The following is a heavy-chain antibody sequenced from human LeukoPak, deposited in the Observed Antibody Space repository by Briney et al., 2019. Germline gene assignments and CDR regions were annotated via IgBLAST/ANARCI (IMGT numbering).Heavy chain of an antibody. D-gene: IGHD3-10*01. CDR3: ARDYYYGSVTNWFDP. J-gene: IGHJ5*02. CDR1: GYTFTSYG. V-gene: IGHV1-18*01. CDR2: ISAYNGNT. Sequence: ASVKVSCKASGYTFTSYGISWVRQAPGQGLEWMGWISAYNGNTNYAQKLQGRVTMTTDTSTSTAYVELRSLRSDDTAVYYCARDYYYGSVTNWFDPWGQGTLVTVSS.